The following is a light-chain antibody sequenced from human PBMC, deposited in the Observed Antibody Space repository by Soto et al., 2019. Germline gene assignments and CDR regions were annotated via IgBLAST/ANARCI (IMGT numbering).Light chain of an antibody. J-gene: IGKJ1*01. V-gene: IGKV3-15*01. CDR3: QQYDKWPPWT. CDR2: GAS. CDR1: QSVGSN. Sequence: EIVMTQSPATLSVSPGERVILSCRASQSVGSNLAWYQQRPGQAPRLLIFGASTRATGFPARFSGSGSGTEFTLTISSLQAEDFAVYYCQQYDKWPPWTFGQGTKVEIK.